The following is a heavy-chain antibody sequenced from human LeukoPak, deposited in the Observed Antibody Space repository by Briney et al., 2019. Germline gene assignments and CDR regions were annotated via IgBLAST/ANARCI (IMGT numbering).Heavy chain of an antibody. V-gene: IGHV3-30-3*01. CDR1: GFTFSSYA. J-gene: IGHJ4*02. Sequence: GGSLRLSCAASGFTFSSYAMHRVRQAPGKGLEWVAVISYDGSNKYYADSVKGRFTISRDNSKNTLYLQMNSLRAEDTAVYYCARLHDYGNPDFDYWGQGTLVTVSS. CDR2: ISYDGSNK. D-gene: IGHD4-11*01. CDR3: ARLHDYGNPDFDY.